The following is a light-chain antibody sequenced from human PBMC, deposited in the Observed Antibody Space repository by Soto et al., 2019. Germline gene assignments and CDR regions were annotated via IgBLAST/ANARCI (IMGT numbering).Light chain of an antibody. V-gene: IGKV3-20*01. CDR1: QSVRSTH. CDR2: GAF. Sequence: EIVLTQSPGTLSLSPGERATLSCRASQSVRSTHLAWYQQKPGQAPRLVIFGAFNRPGGIPDRFSGSGSGTDFTLNISRLEPEDFAVYYCQQYDKSPYTFGQGTNVEIK. J-gene: IGKJ2*01. CDR3: QQYDKSPYT.